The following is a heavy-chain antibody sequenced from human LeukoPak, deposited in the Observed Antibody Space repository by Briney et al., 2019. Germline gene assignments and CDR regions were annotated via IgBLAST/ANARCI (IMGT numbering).Heavy chain of an antibody. CDR1: GFTFDDYA. D-gene: IGHD5-18*01. J-gene: IGHJ6*03. Sequence: GGSLRLSCAASGFTFDDYAMHWVRQAPGKGLEWVSLISGDGGGTYYADSVKGRFTISRDNSKNSLYLQMNSLRTEDTALYYCAKEGYSYGYYYYYYMDVWGKGTTVTVSS. V-gene: IGHV3-43*02. CDR3: AKEGYSYGYYYYYYMDV. CDR2: ISGDGGGT.